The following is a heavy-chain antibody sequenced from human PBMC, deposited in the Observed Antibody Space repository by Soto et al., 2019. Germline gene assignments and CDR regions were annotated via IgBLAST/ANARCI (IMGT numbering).Heavy chain of an antibody. CDR1: GFIFTTSD. CDR3: AKGGGGDHGY. V-gene: IGHV3-23*04. J-gene: IGHJ4*02. Sequence: EVQLVESEGGLVQPGGSLRLSCEASGFIFTTSDMSWVRQAPGKGLEWISSITITGDTTHYADSVKGRFTISRDNSRNSVYLQRNRLGDAANAVNYFAKGGGGDHGYWGQGTLVAVSS. CDR2: ITITGDTT. D-gene: IGHD2-21*02.